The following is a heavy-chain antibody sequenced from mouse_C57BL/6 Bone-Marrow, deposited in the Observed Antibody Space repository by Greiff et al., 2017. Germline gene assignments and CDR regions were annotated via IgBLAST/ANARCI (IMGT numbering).Heavy chain of an antibody. CDR2: INPYNGGT. D-gene: IGHD1-1*01. CDR1: GYTFTDYY. V-gene: IGHV1-19*01. CDR3: ARITTVVTDWYFDV. J-gene: IGHJ1*03. Sequence: EVQLQQSGPVLVKPGASVKMSCKASGYTFTDYYMNWVKQSHGNSLEWIGVINPYNGGTSYNQKFKGKATLTVDKSSSTAYMELNSLTSEDSAVYYCARITTVVTDWYFDVWGTGTTVTVSA.